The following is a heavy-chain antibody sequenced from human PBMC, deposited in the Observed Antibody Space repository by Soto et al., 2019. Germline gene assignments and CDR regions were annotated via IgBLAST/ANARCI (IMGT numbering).Heavy chain of an antibody. D-gene: IGHD1-26*01. Sequence: ASVEVSCKASGGTFSSYAISWVRQAPGQGLEWMGGISAYRGTTNYEQKSQGRVTMTTDASTSTAYMELRGLRSDDTAVYYCPRDFQRYSGSYYFDYWGQGTLVTVSS. V-gene: IGHV1-18*01. CDR2: ISAYRGTT. CDR1: GGTFSSYA. J-gene: IGHJ4*02. CDR3: PRDFQRYSGSYYFDY.